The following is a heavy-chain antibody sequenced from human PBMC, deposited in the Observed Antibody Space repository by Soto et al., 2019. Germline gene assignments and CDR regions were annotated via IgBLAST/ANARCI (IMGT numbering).Heavy chain of an antibody. Sequence: QVQLQESGPGLVKPSETLSLTCTVSGDSVSSGDYYWTWIRQPPGKGLEWIGYIFYSGTTTYSPSLKSRATISLDTSKNQFSLRLSSVTAADTAVYYCVGDYGDYNFDYWGQGNLVTVSS. D-gene: IGHD4-17*01. CDR1: GDSVSSGDYY. CDR2: IFYSGTT. V-gene: IGHV4-61*08. CDR3: VGDYGDYNFDY. J-gene: IGHJ4*02.